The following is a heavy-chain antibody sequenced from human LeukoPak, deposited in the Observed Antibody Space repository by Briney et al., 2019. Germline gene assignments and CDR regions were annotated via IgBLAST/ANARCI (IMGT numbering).Heavy chain of an antibody. CDR2: IKHDGSDK. CDR3: ASASYGSGSDY. CDR1: GFTFSSYL. Sequence: GGSLRLSCAASGFTFSSYLMNWVRQAPGKGLEWVAYIKHDGSDKKYVDSVKGRFTISRDNAENSLFLQMDNLRAEDAAVYYCASASYGSGSDYWGQGTLVTVSS. V-gene: IGHV3-7*01. D-gene: IGHD3-10*01. J-gene: IGHJ4*02.